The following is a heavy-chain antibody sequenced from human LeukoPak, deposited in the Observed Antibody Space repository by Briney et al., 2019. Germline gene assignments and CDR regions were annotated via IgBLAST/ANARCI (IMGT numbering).Heavy chain of an antibody. Sequence: GRSLRLSCAASGFTFDDYAMHWVRQAPGKGLEWVSGISWNSGSIGYADSVKGRFTISRDNAKNSLYLQMNSLRAEDMALYYCAKDMKIKQGGTGTEPAFDIWGQGTMVTVSS. CDR2: ISWNSGSI. J-gene: IGHJ3*02. D-gene: IGHD1-1*01. CDR3: AKDMKIKQGGTGTEPAFDI. V-gene: IGHV3-9*03. CDR1: GFTFDDYA.